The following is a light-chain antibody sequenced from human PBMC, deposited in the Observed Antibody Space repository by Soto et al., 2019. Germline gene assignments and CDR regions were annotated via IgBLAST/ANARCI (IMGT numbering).Light chain of an antibody. CDR1: SSDVGGYHY. J-gene: IGLJ1*01. CDR3: SSYTRSSTRV. Sequence: QSVLTQPASVSGSPGQSITISCTGTSSDVGGYHYVSWYQQHPGKAPKLMIYEVSNRPSGVSNRFSGSKSGNTASLTISGLQAEDEADYYCSSYTRSSTRVFGTGTKVTVL. CDR2: EVS. V-gene: IGLV2-14*01.